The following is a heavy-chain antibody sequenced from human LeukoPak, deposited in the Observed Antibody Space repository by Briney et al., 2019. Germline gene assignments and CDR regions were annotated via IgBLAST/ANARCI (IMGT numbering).Heavy chain of an antibody. D-gene: IGHD1-26*01. CDR3: TTESSGGPDY. Sequence: GGSLRLSCAASGFTFSYAWMSWVRQSPGKGLEWVGRIQRKIDGGTTDYAAPVKGRFTISRDDSKHTLFLQMNSLKTEDIAVYYCTTESSGGPDYWGRGTLVTVSS. CDR2: IQRKIDGGTT. V-gene: IGHV3-15*01. J-gene: IGHJ4*02. CDR1: GFTFSYAW.